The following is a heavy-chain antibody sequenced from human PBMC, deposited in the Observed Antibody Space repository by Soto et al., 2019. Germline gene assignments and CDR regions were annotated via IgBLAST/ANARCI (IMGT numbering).Heavy chain of an antibody. CDR2: IRGKINNYAA. J-gene: IGHJ6*03. D-gene: IGHD3-3*01. Sequence: EVQLVESGGDLVQPGGSLKLSCAASGFSFSGSTIHWVRQASGKGLEWLGRIRGKINNYAAAYGASVKGRITMSRDDSQDTAYLQTNSLKAEDTAVYYCRRSAGHFGAAPKGGVYYTYYLDVWGKGTTVTVSS. V-gene: IGHV3-73*01. CDR1: GFSFSGST. CDR3: RRSAGHFGAAPKGGVYYTYYLDV.